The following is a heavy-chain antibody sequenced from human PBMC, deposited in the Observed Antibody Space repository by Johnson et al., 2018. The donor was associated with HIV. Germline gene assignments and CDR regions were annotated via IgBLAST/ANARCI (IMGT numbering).Heavy chain of an antibody. CDR1: GFTFSNAW. J-gene: IGHJ3*02. CDR2: IKSKGDDETR. V-gene: IGHV3-15*01. D-gene: IGHD5-24*01. Sequence: VQLVESGGGLVKPGGSLRLSCAASGFTFSNAWMSWVRQAPGKGLEWVGRIKSKGDDETRDYAAPVKGRFTISRDDSNNTLYLQMNSLRAEDTAVFYCARACRDGYTCDVYDIWGQGTMVTVSS. CDR3: ARACRDGYTCDVYDI.